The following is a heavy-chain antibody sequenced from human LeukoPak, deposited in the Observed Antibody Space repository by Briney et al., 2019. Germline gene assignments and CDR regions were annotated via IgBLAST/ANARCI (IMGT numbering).Heavy chain of an antibody. CDR1: GGSISSYY. Sequence: SETLSLTCTVSGGSISSYYWSWIRQPPGKGLEWIGYIYYSGSTNYNPSLKSRVTISVDTSKNQFSLKLSSVTAADTAVYYCARHRRGIQLWFDYWGQGTLVTVSS. D-gene: IGHD5-18*01. CDR2: IYYSGST. CDR3: ARHRRGIQLWFDY. J-gene: IGHJ4*02. V-gene: IGHV4-59*08.